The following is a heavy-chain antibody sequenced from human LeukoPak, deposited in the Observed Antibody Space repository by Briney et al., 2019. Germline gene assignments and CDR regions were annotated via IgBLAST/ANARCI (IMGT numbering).Heavy chain of an antibody. J-gene: IGHJ5*02. CDR1: GGSVTSTNW. V-gene: IGHV4-4*02. D-gene: IGHD3-9*01. CDR2: VHLDGRT. CDR3: ARDSYDILTGNNWFDP. Sequence: SETLSLTCDVSGGSVTSTNWWTWFRQPPGKGLEWIGEVHLDGRTNYNPSLKSRLVMSADLPENHISLKLSSVTAADTAVYYCARDSYDILTGNNWFDPWGQGTLVTVSS.